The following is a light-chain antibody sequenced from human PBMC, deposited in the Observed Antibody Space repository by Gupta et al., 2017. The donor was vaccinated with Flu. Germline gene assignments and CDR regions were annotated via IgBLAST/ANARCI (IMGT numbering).Light chain of an antibody. V-gene: IGKV4-1*01. CDR2: WAS. Sequence: DIVMTQSPASLPVSLGERATINCKSSQSLLYKSNNENYLTWYQQKPRQPPKLLIYWASTRESGVPDRFSGSGSGTDFTLTISSLQAEDVAVYYCHQYYRTPPTFGGGTKVEIK. CDR1: QSLLYKSNNENY. J-gene: IGKJ4*01. CDR3: HQYYRTPPT.